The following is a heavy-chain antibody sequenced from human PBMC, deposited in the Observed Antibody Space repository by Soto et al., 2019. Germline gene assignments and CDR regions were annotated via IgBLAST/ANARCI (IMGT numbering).Heavy chain of an antibody. D-gene: IGHD1-7*01. V-gene: IGHV1-69*01. CDR1: GGTFSSYA. J-gene: IGHJ4*02. Sequence: QVQLVQSGAEVKKPGSSVKVSCKASGGTFSSYAISWVRQAPGQGLEWMGGIIPIFGTANYAQKFQGRVTITADESTSAAYMELSSLRSEDTAVYYCARRGHGKTGTTYFDYWGQGTLVTVSS. CDR2: IIPIFGTA. CDR3: ARRGHGKTGTTYFDY.